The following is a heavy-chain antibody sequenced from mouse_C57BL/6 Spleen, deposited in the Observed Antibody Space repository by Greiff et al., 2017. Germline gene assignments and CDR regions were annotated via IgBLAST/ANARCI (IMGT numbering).Heavy chain of an antibody. CDR2: IHPNSGST. Sequence: QVQLQQPGAELVKPGASVKLSCKASGYTFTSYWMHWVKQRPGQGLEWIGMIHPNSGSTNYNEKFKSKATLTVDKSSSTAYMQLSSLTSEDSAVYYCARHYYYGSSPWYFDVWGTGTTVTFSS. J-gene: IGHJ1*03. D-gene: IGHD1-1*01. V-gene: IGHV1-64*01. CDR1: GYTFTSYW. CDR3: ARHYYYGSSPWYFDV.